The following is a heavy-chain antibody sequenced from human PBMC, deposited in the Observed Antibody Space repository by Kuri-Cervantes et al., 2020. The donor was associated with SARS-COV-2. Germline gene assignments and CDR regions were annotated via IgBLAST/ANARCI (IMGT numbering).Heavy chain of an antibody. Sequence: ESLKISCAVSGYSISSGYYWGWIRQPPGKGLEWIGSIYRSGSTNYNPSLKSRVTISVATSKNQFSLKLSSVTDADTAVYYCARIVRAQLLYGDAFDIWGQGTMVTVSS. V-gene: IGHV4-38-2*01. D-gene: IGHD2-2*02. CDR3: ARIVRAQLLYGDAFDI. CDR1: GYSISSGYY. CDR2: IYRSGST. J-gene: IGHJ3*02.